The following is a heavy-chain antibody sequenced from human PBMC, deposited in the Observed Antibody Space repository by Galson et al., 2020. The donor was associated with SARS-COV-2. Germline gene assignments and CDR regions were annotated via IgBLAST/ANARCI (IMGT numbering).Heavy chain of an antibody. CDR2: IYYGGST. J-gene: IGHJ3*02. CDR1: GGSISSYY. D-gene: IGHD2-15*01. CDR3: ARVDCSGGSCYYYAFDI. V-gene: IGHV4-59*13. Sequence: SETLSLTCTVSGGSISSYYWSWIRQPPGKGLEWIGYIYYGGSTNYNPSLKSRVTISVDTSKNQFSLKLSSVTAADTAVYYCARVDCSGGSCYYYAFDIWGQGTMVTVSS.